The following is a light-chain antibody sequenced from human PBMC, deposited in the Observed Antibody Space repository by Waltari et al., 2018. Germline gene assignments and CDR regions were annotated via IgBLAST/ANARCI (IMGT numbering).Light chain of an antibody. CDR1: QSVSSY. CDR3: QQRSNWPQWT. V-gene: IGKV3-11*01. Sequence: EIVLTQSPATFSLSPGERATLSCRASQSVSSYLAWYHQKPGQAPRLLIYDASNRATGIPARFSGSGSGTDVTLTISSLEPEDFAVYYCQQRSNWPQWTFGQGTKVEI. CDR2: DAS. J-gene: IGKJ1*01.